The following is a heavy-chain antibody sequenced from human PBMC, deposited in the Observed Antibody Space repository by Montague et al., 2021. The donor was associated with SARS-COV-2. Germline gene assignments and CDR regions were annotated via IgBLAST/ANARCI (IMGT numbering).Heavy chain of an antibody. CDR3: AKLGLGPVYGMDV. CDR2: INSDGSST. J-gene: IGHJ6*02. D-gene: IGHD3-16*01. V-gene: IGHV3-74*01. CDR1: GFTFSSHW. Sequence: SLRLSCAASGFTFSSHWMHWVRQAPGKGLVWVSRINSDGSSTSYADSVKGRFAISRDNAKNTLYLQMNSLRAEDTAVYYCAKLGLGPVYGMDVWGQGSTVTVSS.